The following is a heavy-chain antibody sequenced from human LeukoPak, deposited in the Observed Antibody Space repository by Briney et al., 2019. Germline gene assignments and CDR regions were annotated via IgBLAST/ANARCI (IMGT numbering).Heavy chain of an antibody. V-gene: IGHV3-23*01. Sequence: QPGGSLRLSCAASGFTFCSHAMSLVPQAPGKGLEWVSDLSGSGGSTYYADSVKGRFTISRDNSKNTLYLQMNSLSAEDTAVYYCAKIRGSYYGRGYFDYWGQGTLVTVSS. J-gene: IGHJ4*02. CDR1: GFTFCSHA. CDR3: AKIRGSYYGRGYFDY. CDR2: LSGSGGST. D-gene: IGHD1-26*01.